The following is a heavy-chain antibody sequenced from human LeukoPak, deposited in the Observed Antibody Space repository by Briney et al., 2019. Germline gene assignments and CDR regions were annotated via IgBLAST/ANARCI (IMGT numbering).Heavy chain of an antibody. D-gene: IGHD5-18*01. CDR2: IYTSGST. V-gene: IGHV4-4*07. CDR1: GGSISSYY. J-gene: IGHJ6*02. Sequence: SETLSLTCTVSGGSISSYYWSWIRQPAGKGLEWIGRIYTSGSTNYNPSLKSRVTMPVDTSKNQFSLKLSSVTAADTAVYYCARDLAMDYYYYYGMDVWGQGTTVTVSS. CDR3: ARDLAMDYYYYYGMDV.